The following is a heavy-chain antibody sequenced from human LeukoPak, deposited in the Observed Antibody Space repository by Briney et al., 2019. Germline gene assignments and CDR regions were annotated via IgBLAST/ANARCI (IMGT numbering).Heavy chain of an antibody. CDR3: AREHYDSSGYLVY. V-gene: IGHV3-21*01. J-gene: IGHJ4*02. Sequence: GGSLRLSCAASGFTFSSYSINWVRQAPGKGLEWVSSISSSSSYIYYADSVKGRFTISRDNAKNSLYLQMNSLRAEDTAVYYCAREHYDSSGYLVYWGQGTLVTVSS. D-gene: IGHD3-22*01. CDR1: GFTFSSYS. CDR2: ISSSSSYI.